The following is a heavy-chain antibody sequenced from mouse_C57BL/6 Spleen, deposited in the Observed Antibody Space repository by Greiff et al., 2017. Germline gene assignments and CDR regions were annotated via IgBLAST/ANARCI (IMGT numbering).Heavy chain of an antibody. CDR1: GYTFTDYE. J-gene: IGHJ4*01. V-gene: IGHV1-15*01. Sequence: VQLQQSGAELVRPGASVTLSCKASGYTFTDYEMHWVKQTPVHGLEWIGAIDPETGGTAYNQKFKGKAILTADKSSSTAYMELRSLTSEDSAVYYCTRLRRTGDYYAMDYWGQGTSVTVSS. CDR2: IDPETGGT. D-gene: IGHD2-12*01. CDR3: TRLRRTGDYYAMDY.